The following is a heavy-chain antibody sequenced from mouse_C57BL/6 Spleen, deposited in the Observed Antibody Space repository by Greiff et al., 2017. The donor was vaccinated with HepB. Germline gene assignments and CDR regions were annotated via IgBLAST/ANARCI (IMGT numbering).Heavy chain of an antibody. D-gene: IGHD3-1*01. CDR3: AGGGYGDYYAMDY. J-gene: IGHJ4*01. Sequence: QVQLQQSGAELAKPGASVKLSCKASGYTFTSYWMHWVKQRPGQGLEWIGYINPSSGYTKYNQKFKDKATLTADKSSSTAYMQLSSLTYEDSAVYYCAGGGYGDYYAMDYWGQGTSVTVSS. CDR2: INPSSGYT. CDR1: GYTFTSYW. V-gene: IGHV1-7*01.